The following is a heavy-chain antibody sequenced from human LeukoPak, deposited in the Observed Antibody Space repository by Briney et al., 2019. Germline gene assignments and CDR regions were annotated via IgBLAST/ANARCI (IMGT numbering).Heavy chain of an antibody. CDR1: GFTFSGSA. CDR2: IRSKANSYAT. Sequence: SGGSLRLSCAASGFTFSGSAMHWVRQASGKGLEWVGRIRSKANSYATAYAASVEGRFTISRDDSKNTAYLQMNSLKTEDTAVYYCTRHRPSSGGMDVWGQGTTVTVSS. CDR3: TRHRPSSGGMDV. J-gene: IGHJ6*02. V-gene: IGHV3-73*01.